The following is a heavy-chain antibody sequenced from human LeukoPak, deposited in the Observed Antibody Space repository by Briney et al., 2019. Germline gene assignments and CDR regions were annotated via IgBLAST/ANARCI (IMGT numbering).Heavy chain of an antibody. Sequence: PSETLSLTCAVSGGSISSGGYYWSWIRQPPGKGLEWIGYIYYSGSTNYNPSLKSRVTISVDTSKNQFSLKLSSVTAADTAVYYCARVDKPTMVRGVIIEGTFGYWGQGTLVTVSS. CDR1: GGSISSGGYY. CDR3: ARVDKPTMVRGVIIEGTFGY. CDR2: IYYSGST. V-gene: IGHV4-61*08. D-gene: IGHD3-10*01. J-gene: IGHJ4*02.